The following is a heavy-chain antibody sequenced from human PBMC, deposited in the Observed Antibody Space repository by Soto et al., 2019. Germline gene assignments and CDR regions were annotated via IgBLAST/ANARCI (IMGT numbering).Heavy chain of an antibody. CDR1: GYTLTELS. J-gene: IGHJ5*02. D-gene: IGHD3-22*01. V-gene: IGHV1-24*01. CDR3: ATLRYDSSGYYYVNWFDP. Sequence: ASVKVSCKVSGYTLTELSMHWVRQAPGKGLEWMGGFDPEDGETIYAQKFQGRVTMTEDTSTDTAYMELSSLRSEDTAVYYCATLRYDSSGYYYVNWFDPWGQGALVTVSS. CDR2: FDPEDGET.